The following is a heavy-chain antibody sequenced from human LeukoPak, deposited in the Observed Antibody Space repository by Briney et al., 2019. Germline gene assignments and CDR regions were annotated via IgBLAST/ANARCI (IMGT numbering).Heavy chain of an antibody. Sequence: SETLSLTCTVSGGSISSYYWSWIRQPPGKGLEWIGYIYYSGSTNYNPSLKSRVTISVDTSKNQFSLKLSSVTAADTAVYYCARDRQARNCYYYGMDVWGQGTTVTVSS. J-gene: IGHJ6*02. V-gene: IGHV4-59*01. CDR1: GGSISSYY. CDR3: ARDRQARNCYYYGMDV. CDR2: IYYSGST. D-gene: IGHD6-6*01.